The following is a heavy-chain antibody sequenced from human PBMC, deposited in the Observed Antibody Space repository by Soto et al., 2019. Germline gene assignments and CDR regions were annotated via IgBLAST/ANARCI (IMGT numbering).Heavy chain of an antibody. CDR3: AREEGGGYDHRWFDP. D-gene: IGHD5-12*01. J-gene: IGHJ5*02. CDR2: IYYSGGT. Sequence: QVQLQESSPGLVKPSQTQSLTCAVSGGSISSGGYYWSWIRQHPGKGLEWIGYIYYSGGTYYNPSLKSRVSISVDTSKNQFSLKLSSVTAADTAVYYCAREEGGGYDHRWFDPWGQGTLVTVSS. CDR1: GGSISSGGYY. V-gene: IGHV4-31*11.